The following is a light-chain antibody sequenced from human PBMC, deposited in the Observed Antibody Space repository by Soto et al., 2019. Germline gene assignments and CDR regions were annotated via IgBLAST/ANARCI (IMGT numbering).Light chain of an antibody. CDR1: SSNIGAGYD. CDR3: QSYDSSLSGVV. J-gene: IGLJ2*01. V-gene: IGLV1-40*01. Sequence: QSVLTQPPSVSGAPGQRVTISCTGSSSNIGAGYDVHWYQQLPGTAHKLLIYGNSNRPSGVPDRFSGSKSGTSASLAITGLQAEDEADSYCQSYDSSLSGVVFGEGTKVTVL. CDR2: GNS.